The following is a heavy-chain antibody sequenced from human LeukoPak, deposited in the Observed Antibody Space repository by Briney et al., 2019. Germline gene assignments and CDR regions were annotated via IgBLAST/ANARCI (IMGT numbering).Heavy chain of an antibody. CDR2: IYDSGST. Sequence: SETLSLTCTVSGGSISDYYWSWIRQAPGRGLEWIGYIYDSGSTNYNPSLKSRVTISVDTSKNQFSLKLSSVTAADTAVYYCARARRDGYNYFDYWGQGTLVTVSS. CDR3: ARARRDGYNYFDY. CDR1: GGSISDYY. J-gene: IGHJ4*02. V-gene: IGHV4-59*01. D-gene: IGHD5-24*01.